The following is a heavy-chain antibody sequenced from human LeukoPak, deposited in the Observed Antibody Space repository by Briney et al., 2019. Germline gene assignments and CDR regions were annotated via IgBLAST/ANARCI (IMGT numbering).Heavy chain of an antibody. CDR2: IYTSGST. V-gene: IGHV4-61*02. J-gene: IGHJ1*01. CDR3: ARDNARGGSFSDYLRYFQH. D-gene: IGHD5/OR15-5a*01. CDR1: GGSISSGSYY. Sequence: SQTLSLTCTVSGGSISSGSYYWRWIRQPAGKGLEWIGRIYTSGSTNYNPSLKSRVTISVDTSKNQFSLNLNSVTAADTAVYYCARDNARGGSFSDYLRYFQHWGQGTLVTVSS.